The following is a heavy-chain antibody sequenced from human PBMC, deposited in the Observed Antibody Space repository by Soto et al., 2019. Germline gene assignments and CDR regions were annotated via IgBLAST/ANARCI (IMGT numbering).Heavy chain of an antibody. D-gene: IGHD3-10*01. CDR3: ARDYYGSGSYGAY. CDR1: GFTFSTYS. J-gene: IGHJ4*02. CDR2: ISSSSSPI. Sequence: EVLLVESGGGLVQPGGSLRLSCAASGFTFSTYSMNWVRQAPGKGLEWISYISSSSSPIYYADSVKGRFTISRDNAKNSLYLQMKSLRAEDTAVYYCARDYYGSGSYGAYWGQGTLVTVSP. V-gene: IGHV3-48*01.